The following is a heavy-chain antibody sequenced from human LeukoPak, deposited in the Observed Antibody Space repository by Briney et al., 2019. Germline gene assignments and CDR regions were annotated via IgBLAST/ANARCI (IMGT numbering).Heavy chain of an antibody. J-gene: IGHJ6*03. CDR1: GCTFSSYS. CDR2: ISSSSSYI. CDR3: ATIGFYYYMDV. Sequence: GGSLRLSCAASGCTFSSYSMNWVRQAPGKGLEWVSSISSSSSYIYYADSVKGRFTISRDNAKNSLYLQMNSLRAEDTAVYYCATIGFYYYMDVWGKGTTVTVSS. V-gene: IGHV3-21*01.